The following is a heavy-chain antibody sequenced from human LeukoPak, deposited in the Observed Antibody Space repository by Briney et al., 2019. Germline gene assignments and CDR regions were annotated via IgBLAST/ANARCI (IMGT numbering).Heavy chain of an antibody. CDR2: IRSKANSYAT. CDR3: TTRTPRAYYYYYYMDV. Sequence: GGSLRLSCAASGFTFSGSAMHWVRQASGKGLEWVGRIRSKANSYATAYAESVKGRFTISSDDSKNTAYLQMNSLKTEDTAVYYCTTRTPRAYYYYYYMDVWGKGTTVTVSS. V-gene: IGHV3-73*01. J-gene: IGHJ6*03. CDR1: GFTFSGSA.